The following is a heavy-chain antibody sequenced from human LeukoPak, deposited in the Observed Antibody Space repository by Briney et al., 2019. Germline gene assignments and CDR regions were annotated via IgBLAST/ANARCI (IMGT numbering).Heavy chain of an antibody. CDR3: ARDSGIVVVPAAIGIVAFDI. Sequence: GGSLRLSCAASGFTFSSYSMNWVRQAPGKGLEWVSYISSSSSTIYYAGSVKGRFTISRDNAKNSLYLQMNSLRAEDTAVYYCARDSGIVVVPAAIGIVAFDIWGQGTMVTVSS. CDR1: GFTFSSYS. D-gene: IGHD2-2*02. CDR2: ISSSSSTI. V-gene: IGHV3-48*01. J-gene: IGHJ3*02.